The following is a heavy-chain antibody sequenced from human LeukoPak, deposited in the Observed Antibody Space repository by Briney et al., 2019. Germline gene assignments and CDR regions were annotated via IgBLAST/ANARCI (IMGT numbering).Heavy chain of an antibody. CDR1: GDSVSSKNGA. CDR2: TYYRSKWYN. J-gene: IGHJ4*02. V-gene: IGHV6-1*01. D-gene: IGHD6-19*01. Sequence: SHTLSLTCVVSGDSVSSKNGAWNWIRQSPSRGVEWLGRTYYRSKWYNDYAESMEGRMTISQDTSKNQYSLHLNSVTPDDTAVYYCARDFGTTGWHTFDYWGQGTLVTVSS. CDR3: ARDFGTTGWHTFDY.